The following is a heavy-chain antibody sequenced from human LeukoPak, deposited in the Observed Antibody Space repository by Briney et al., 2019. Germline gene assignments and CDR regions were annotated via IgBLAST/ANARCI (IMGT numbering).Heavy chain of an antibody. D-gene: IGHD3-22*01. V-gene: IGHV3-7*01. CDR3: AREGYYYDTANLGY. CDR1: GFTFSSYW. CDR2: IKQDGSEK. Sequence: GGSLRLSCAASGFTFSSYWMSWVRQAPGKGLEWVANIKQDGSEKYYVDSVKGRFTISRDNAKNSLYLQMNSLRAEDTAVYYCAREGYYYDTANLGYWGQGTLVTVSS. J-gene: IGHJ4*02.